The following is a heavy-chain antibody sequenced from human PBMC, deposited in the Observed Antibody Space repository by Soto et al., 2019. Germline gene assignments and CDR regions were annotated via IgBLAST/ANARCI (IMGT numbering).Heavy chain of an antibody. CDR3: ARELQVLYYFDY. J-gene: IGHJ4*02. CDR2: INGGNGNT. D-gene: IGHD4-4*01. V-gene: IGHV1-3*01. CDR1: EYTCTSYT. Sequence: QVQVLQSGAEVKKPGASVKVSCKASEYTCTSYTMHWVRQAPGQRLEWMGWINGGNGNTKYSQKFQGRVTITRDTSASTAHMELSSPRSDDTAVYYCARELQVLYYFDYWGQGTLVTVSS.